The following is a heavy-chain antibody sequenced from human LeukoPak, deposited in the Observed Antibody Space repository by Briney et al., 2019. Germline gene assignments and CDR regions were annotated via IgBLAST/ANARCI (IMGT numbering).Heavy chain of an antibody. CDR1: GGSFSGYY. CDR3: ARDLRYYYYYYMDV. D-gene: IGHD4-17*01. V-gene: IGHV4-34*01. J-gene: IGHJ6*03. CDR2: INHSGST. Sequence: SETLSLTCAVYGGSFSGYYWSWIRQPPGKGLEWIGEINHSGSTNYNPSLKSRVTISVDTSKNQFSLKLSSVTAADTAVYYCARDLRYYYYYYMDVWGKGTTVTVSS.